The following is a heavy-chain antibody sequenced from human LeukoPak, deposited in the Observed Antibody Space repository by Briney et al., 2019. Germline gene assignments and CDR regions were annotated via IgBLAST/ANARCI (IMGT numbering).Heavy chain of an antibody. Sequence: GGSLRLSCAVSGFIFSGFWMSWSRQAPGKGLEWVASINSDGSEGYYADVVKGRFTISRDNAKNSLYLQINSLRAEDTAVYYCARSSYSSSSSVWGQGTMVTVSS. J-gene: IGHJ3*01. CDR2: INSDGSEG. V-gene: IGHV3-7*03. CDR1: GFIFSGFW. D-gene: IGHD6-6*01. CDR3: ARSSYSSSSSV.